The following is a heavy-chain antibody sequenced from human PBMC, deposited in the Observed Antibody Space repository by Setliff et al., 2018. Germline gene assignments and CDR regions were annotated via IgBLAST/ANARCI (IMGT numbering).Heavy chain of an antibody. Sequence: RASVKVSCKASGYTFTNYGIGWVRQAPGQGLEWMGYIKSYNGDTYFARNLQGRLSMTTDASSSTAYMELTSLRSDDTAMYYCARDADHYDTDENPIFDYWGQGTLVTVSS. D-gene: IGHD3-9*01. CDR1: GYTFTNYG. CDR2: IKSYNGDT. CDR3: ARDADHYDTDENPIFDY. J-gene: IGHJ4*02. V-gene: IGHV1-18*01.